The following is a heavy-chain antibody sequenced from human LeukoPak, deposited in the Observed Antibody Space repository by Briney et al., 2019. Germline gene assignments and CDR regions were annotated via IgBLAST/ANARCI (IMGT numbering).Heavy chain of an antibody. J-gene: IGHJ6*02. CDR1: GGSMSSRDYY. CDR2: IYYSGST. D-gene: IGHD6-13*01. CDR3: ASGAAAGWDSYNGVDV. V-gene: IGHV4-30-4*01. Sequence: SETPSLTCTVSGGSMSSRDYYWSWIRQPPGKGLEWIGYIYYSGSTYYNPSLKSRVTISEDTPKNQFSLKLRSVTAADTAVYYCASGAAAGWDSYNGVDVWGQGTTVIVSS.